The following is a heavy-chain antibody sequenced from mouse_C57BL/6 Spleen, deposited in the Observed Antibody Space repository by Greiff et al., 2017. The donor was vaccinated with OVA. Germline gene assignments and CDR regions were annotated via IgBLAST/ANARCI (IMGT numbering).Heavy chain of an antibody. Sequence: VQLQESGAELARPGASVKLSCTASGYTFTSYGISWVKQRTGQGLEWIGEIYPRSGNTYYNEKFKGKATLTADKSSSTAYMELRSLTSEDSAVYFCAISIAVNGIYFDYWGQGTTLTVSS. CDR2: IYPRSGNT. V-gene: IGHV1-81*01. D-gene: IGHD1-3*01. J-gene: IGHJ2*01. CDR3: AISIAVNGIYFDY. CDR1: GYTFTSYG.